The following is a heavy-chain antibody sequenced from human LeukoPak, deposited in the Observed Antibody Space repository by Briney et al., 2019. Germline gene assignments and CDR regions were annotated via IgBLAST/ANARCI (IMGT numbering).Heavy chain of an antibody. D-gene: IGHD3-10*01. CDR3: ARGIITNFDY. CDR1: GFTFSSYA. CDR2: ISYDGSNK. J-gene: IGHJ4*02. Sequence: GGSLRLSCAASGFTFSSYAMHWVRQAPGKGLEWVAVISYDGSNKYYADSVKGRFTISRDNSKNTLYLQMNSLRAEDTAVYYCARGIITNFDYWGQGTLVTVSS. V-gene: IGHV3-30-3*01.